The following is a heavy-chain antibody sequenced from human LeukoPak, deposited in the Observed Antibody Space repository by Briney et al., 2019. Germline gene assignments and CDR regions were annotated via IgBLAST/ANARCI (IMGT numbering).Heavy chain of an antibody. V-gene: IGHV4-39*07. D-gene: IGHD1-26*01. CDR1: GGSISTSNYY. CDR3: ARRARSYYRLDY. CDR2: IFYSGGT. Sequence: PSETLSLTCTVSGGSISTSNYYWGWIRQPPGKGLEWIGNIFYSGGTYYSPSLRSRVTISLDTSRNQFSLKLNSVTAADTAVYYCARRARSYYRLDYWGQGTLVTVSS. J-gene: IGHJ4*02.